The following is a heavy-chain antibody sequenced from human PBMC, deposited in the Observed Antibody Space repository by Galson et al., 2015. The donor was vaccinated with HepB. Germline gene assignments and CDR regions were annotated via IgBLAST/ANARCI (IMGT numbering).Heavy chain of an antibody. V-gene: IGHV1-46*04. J-gene: IGHJ4*02. D-gene: IGHD3-22*01. Sequence: SVKVSCKASGYTFTSYYMHWVRQAPGQGLEWMGIINPSGGSTSYAQKLQGRVTMTRDTSTSTVYMELSSLRSEDTAVYYCARAYYYDSSGYYFDYWGQGTLVTVSS. CDR3: ARAYYYDSSGYYFDY. CDR1: GYTFTSYY. CDR2: INPSGGST.